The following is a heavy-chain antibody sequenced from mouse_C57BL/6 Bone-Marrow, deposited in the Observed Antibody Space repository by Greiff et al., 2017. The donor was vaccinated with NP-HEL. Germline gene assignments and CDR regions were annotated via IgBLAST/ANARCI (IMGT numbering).Heavy chain of an antibody. V-gene: IGHV2-5*01. Sequence: VQLQESGPGLVQPSQSLSITCTVSGFSLTSYGVHWVRQSPGKGLEWLGVIWRGGSTDYNAAFMSRLSITKDNSKSQVFFKMNSLQADDTAIYYCAATYYSNGYYAMDYWGQGTSVTVSS. CDR1: GFSLTSYG. CDR2: IWRGGST. D-gene: IGHD2-5*01. CDR3: AATYYSNGYYAMDY. J-gene: IGHJ4*01.